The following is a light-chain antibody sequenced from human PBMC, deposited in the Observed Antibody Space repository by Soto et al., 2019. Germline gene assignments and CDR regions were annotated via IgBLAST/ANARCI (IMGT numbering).Light chain of an antibody. Sequence: EIVLTQSPGTLSLSTGERATLSCRASQSVSSYLAWDQQKPGQAPRLLIYDASTRATGISARFSGSGSGTEFTLTISSLETEYFAVYYCQQLSTWPVTFGKGTKLEVK. CDR2: DAS. CDR3: QQLSTWPVT. CDR1: QSVSSY. V-gene: IGKV3-11*01. J-gene: IGKJ1*01.